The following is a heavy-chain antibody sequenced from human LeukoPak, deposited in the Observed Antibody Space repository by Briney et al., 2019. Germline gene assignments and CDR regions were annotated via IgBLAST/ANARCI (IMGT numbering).Heavy chain of an antibody. CDR2: IYYSGST. CDR1: GGSISSSSYY. Sequence: SETLSLTCTVSGGSISSSSYYWGWIRQPPGKGLEWIGSIYYSGSTYYNPSLKSRVTISVDTSKNQFSLKLSSVTAADTAVYYCARGSDRYYYDSSGYHHFDYWGQGTLVTVSS. J-gene: IGHJ4*02. CDR3: ARGSDRYYYDSSGYHHFDY. V-gene: IGHV4-39*07. D-gene: IGHD3-22*01.